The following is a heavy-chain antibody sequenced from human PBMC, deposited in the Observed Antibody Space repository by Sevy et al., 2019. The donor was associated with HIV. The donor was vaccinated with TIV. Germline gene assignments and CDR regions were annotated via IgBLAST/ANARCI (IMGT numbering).Heavy chain of an antibody. CDR3: ARLTTKPTSDLYGMDV. Sequence: ASVKVSCKASGYIFTDYYIHWVRQAPGQGLEWMAWINSDSGVTNYAQRFQGEVTVTRDTSLNTAYLDLSRLKSNDTAIYFCARLTTKPTSDLYGMDVWGQGTTVTVCS. CDR1: GYIFTDYY. D-gene: IGHD4-17*01. CDR2: INSDSGVT. J-gene: IGHJ6*02. V-gene: IGHV1-2*02.